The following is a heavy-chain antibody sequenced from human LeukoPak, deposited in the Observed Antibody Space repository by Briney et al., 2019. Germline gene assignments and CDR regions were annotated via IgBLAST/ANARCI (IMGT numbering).Heavy chain of an antibody. CDR1: GLTFSSFS. Sequence: GGSLRLSCAASGLTFSSFSMNWVRQAPGKGLEWVSYISSTGRYIHYADSVKGRFTIARDNAKSSLYLQMNSLRVEDTAVYYCAGREDHYYDSSGYDCWGQGTLVTVSS. J-gene: IGHJ4*02. D-gene: IGHD3-22*01. CDR2: ISSTGRYI. CDR3: AGREDHYYDSSGYDC. V-gene: IGHV3-21*04.